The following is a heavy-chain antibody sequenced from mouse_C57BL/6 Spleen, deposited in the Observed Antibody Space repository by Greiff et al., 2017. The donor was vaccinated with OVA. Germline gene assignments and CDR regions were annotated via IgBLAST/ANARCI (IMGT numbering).Heavy chain of an antibody. CDR2: IYPGDGDT. J-gene: IGHJ3*01. Sequence: QVQLKESGPELVKPGASVKISCKASGYAFSSSWMNWVKQRPGKGLEWIGRIYPGDGDTNYNGKFKGKATLTADKSSSTAYMQISSLTSEDSAVYFCAREANYYGSSYQFAYWGQGTLVTVSA. D-gene: IGHD1-1*01. CDR1: GYAFSSSW. V-gene: IGHV1-82*01. CDR3: AREANYYGSSYQFAY.